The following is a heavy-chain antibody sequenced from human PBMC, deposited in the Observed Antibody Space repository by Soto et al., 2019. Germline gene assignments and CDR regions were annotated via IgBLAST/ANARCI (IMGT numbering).Heavy chain of an antibody. CDR3: ARDLGGYGMDV. Sequence: ASVKVSCKASGYTFTRYYMHWVRQAPGQGLEWMGIINPSGGSTSYAQKFQGRVTMTRDTSRSTVYMELSSLRSEDTAVYYCARDLGGYGMDVWGQGTTVTVSS. J-gene: IGHJ6*02. CDR1: GYTFTRYY. CDR2: INPSGGST. V-gene: IGHV1-46*01. D-gene: IGHD2-15*01.